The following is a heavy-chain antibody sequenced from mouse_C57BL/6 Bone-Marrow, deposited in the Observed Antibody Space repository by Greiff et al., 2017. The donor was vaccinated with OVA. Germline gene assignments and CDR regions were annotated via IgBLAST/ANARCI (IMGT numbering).Heavy chain of an antibody. D-gene: IGHD2-3*01. CDR2: ISNGGGST. V-gene: IGHV5-12*01. J-gene: IGHJ1*03. Sequence: EVKLMESGGGLVQPGGSLKLSCAASGFTFSDYYMYWVRQTPEKRLEWVAYISNGGGSTYYPDTVKGRFTISRDNAKNTLYLQMSRLKSEDTAMYYCARHCDGYPYWYFDVWGTGTTVTVSS. CDR1: GFTFSDYY. CDR3: ARHCDGYPYWYFDV.